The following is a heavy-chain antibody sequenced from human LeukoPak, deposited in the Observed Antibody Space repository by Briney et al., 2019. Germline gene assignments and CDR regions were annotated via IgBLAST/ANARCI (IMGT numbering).Heavy chain of an antibody. CDR2: ISAYNGNT. D-gene: IGHD6-6*01. CDR3: AIYKAARPYYYYGMDV. CDR1: GYTFTSYG. Sequence: ASVKVSFKASGYTFTSYGISWVRQAPGQGLEWMGWISAYNGNTNYAQKLQGRVTMTTDTSTSTAYMELRSLRSDDTAVYYCAIYKAARPYYYYGMDVWGQGTTVTVSS. V-gene: IGHV1-18*01. J-gene: IGHJ6*02.